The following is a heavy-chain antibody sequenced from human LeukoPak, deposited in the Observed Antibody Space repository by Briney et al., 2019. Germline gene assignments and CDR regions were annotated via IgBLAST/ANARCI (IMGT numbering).Heavy chain of an antibody. D-gene: IGHD2-15*01. Sequence: GGSLRLSCTASGFTFSSYWMHWVRQAPGKGLEWVAFIWYDGSNKYYADSVKGRFTISRDNSRNTLFLQMNSLRAEDTAVYYCATDRATQYFDYWGRGTLVSVSS. J-gene: IGHJ4*02. CDR1: GFTFSSYW. V-gene: IGHV3-33*08. CDR2: IWYDGSNK. CDR3: ATDRATQYFDY.